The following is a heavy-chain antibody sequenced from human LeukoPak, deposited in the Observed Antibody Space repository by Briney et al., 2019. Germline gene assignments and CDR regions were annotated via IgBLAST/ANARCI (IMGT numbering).Heavy chain of an antibody. Sequence: SQTLSLTCTVSGGSISSGSYYWSWIRQPAGKGLEWIGRIYTSGSTNYNPSLKSRVTISVDRSKNQFSLKVTSVTAADTTVYYCARHAFPSDSSGYYPDYWGQGTLVTVSS. CDR1: GGSISSGSYY. J-gene: IGHJ4*02. V-gene: IGHV4-61*02. CDR2: IYTSGST. D-gene: IGHD3-22*01. CDR3: ARHAFPSDSSGYYPDY.